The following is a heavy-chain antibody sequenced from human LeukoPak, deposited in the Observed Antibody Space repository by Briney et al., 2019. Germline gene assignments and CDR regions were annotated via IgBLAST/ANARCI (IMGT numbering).Heavy chain of an antibody. Sequence: PGGSLRLSCAASGFTFGSYWMSWVRQAPGKGLEWVANIKADGSEKYYVDSVKGRFTISRDNVKNSLYLQMNSLKAEDTAVYYCARDTSSGWYYFDYWGQGTLVTVSS. J-gene: IGHJ4*02. D-gene: IGHD6-19*01. CDR3: ARDTSSGWYYFDY. V-gene: IGHV3-7*01. CDR1: GFTFGSYW. CDR2: IKADGSEK.